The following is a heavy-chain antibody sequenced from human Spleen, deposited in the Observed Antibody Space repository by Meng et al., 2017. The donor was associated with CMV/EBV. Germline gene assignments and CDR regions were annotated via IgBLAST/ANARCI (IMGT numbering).Heavy chain of an antibody. Sequence: GGSLRLSCVASGFTFSDYYMSWVRQAPGKGLEWVSSISSSTSYIYYADSVKGRFTISRDNAKNSLYLQMNSLRAEDTAVYYCAREIGDYYDSSGYYYDWGQGTLVTVSS. J-gene: IGHJ4*02. CDR3: AREIGDYYDSSGYYYD. CDR1: GFTFSDYY. V-gene: IGHV3-21*01. CDR2: ISSSTSYI. D-gene: IGHD3-22*01.